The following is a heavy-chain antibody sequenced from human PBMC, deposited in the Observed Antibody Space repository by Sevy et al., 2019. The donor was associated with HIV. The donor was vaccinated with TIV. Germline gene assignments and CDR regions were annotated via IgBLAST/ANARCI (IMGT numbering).Heavy chain of an antibody. CDR1: GFTFSSYA. Sequence: GGSLRLSCAASGFTFSSYAMTLVRQAPGKGLEWVSTISGSGGSTYYADSVKGRFTISRDNSKKTLYLQMNSLRAEDTAVYYCAKAHDYSNYWFDPWGQGTLVTVSS. D-gene: IGHD4-4*01. CDR2: ISGSGGST. V-gene: IGHV3-23*01. J-gene: IGHJ5*02. CDR3: AKAHDYSNYWFDP.